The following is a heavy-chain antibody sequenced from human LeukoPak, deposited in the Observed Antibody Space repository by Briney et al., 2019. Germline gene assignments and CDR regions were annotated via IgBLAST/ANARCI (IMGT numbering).Heavy chain of an antibody. Sequence: GASVKVSCKASGYTFTSYDINWVRQATGQGLEWMGWMNPNSGNTGYAQKFQGRVTMTRNTSISTAYMELSSLRSEDTAVYYCARGQKGVDGDLFDPWGQGTLVTVSS. D-gene: IGHD3-10*01. V-gene: IGHV1-8*02. CDR2: MNPNSGNT. CDR3: ARGQKGVDGDLFDP. J-gene: IGHJ5*02. CDR1: GYTFTSYD.